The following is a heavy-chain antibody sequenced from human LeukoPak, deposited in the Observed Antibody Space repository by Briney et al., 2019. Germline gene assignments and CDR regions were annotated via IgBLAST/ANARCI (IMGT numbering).Heavy chain of an antibody. CDR1: GYTFTSYD. D-gene: IGHD5-18*01. Sequence: ASVKVSCKASGYTFTSYDINWVRQAPGQGLEWMGWISAYNGNTNYAQKLQGRVTMTTYTSTSTAYMELRSLRSDDTAVYYCARGVSYSYGPDYYFDYWGQGTLVTVSS. CDR2: ISAYNGNT. J-gene: IGHJ4*02. CDR3: ARGVSYSYGPDYYFDY. V-gene: IGHV1-18*01.